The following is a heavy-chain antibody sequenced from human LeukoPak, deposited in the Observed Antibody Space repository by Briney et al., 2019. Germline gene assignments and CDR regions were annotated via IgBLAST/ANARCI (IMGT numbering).Heavy chain of an antibody. CDR3: ARVGGLYYDAFDI. Sequence: SETLSLTCTVSGGSISSHYWSWIRQPPGKGLEWIGYIYYSGSTNYNPSLKSRVTISVDTSKNQFSLKLSSVTAADTAVYYCARVGGLYYDAFDIWGPGTMVTVSS. D-gene: IGHD2-15*01. V-gene: IGHV4-59*11. J-gene: IGHJ3*02. CDR2: IYYSGST. CDR1: GGSISSHY.